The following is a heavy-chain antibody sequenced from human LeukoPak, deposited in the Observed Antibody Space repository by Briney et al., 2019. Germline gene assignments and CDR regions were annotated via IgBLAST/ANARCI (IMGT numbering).Heavy chain of an antibody. CDR3: AKRGERNYDILGCYYYMDV. J-gene: IGHJ6*03. V-gene: IGHV3-23*01. CDR2: ISGSGGST. D-gene: IGHD3-9*01. CDR1: GFTFSSYG. Sequence: GGSLRLSCAASGFTFSSYGMSWVRQAPGKGLEWVSAISGSGGSTYYADSVKGRFTISRDNSKNTLYLQMNSLRAEDTAVYYCAKRGERNYDILGCYYYMDVWGKGTTVTISS.